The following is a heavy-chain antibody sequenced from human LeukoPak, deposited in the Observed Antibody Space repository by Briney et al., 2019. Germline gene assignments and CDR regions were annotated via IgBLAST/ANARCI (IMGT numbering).Heavy chain of an antibody. CDR2: TYYRSKWYS. D-gene: IGHD3-10*01. V-gene: IGHV6-1*01. Sequence: SQTLSLTCAISGDSVSSNSAAWNWIRQSPSRGLEWLGRTYYRSKWYSEYAVSVRGRTTINPDTSKNQFSLQLKSVTPEDTAVYYCARTGGHFDYWGQGTLFSVSS. CDR3: ARTGGHFDY. J-gene: IGHJ4*02. CDR1: GDSVSSNSAA.